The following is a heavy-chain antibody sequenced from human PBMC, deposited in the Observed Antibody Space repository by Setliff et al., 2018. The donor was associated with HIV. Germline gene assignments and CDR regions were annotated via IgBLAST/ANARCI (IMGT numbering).Heavy chain of an antibody. CDR3: ARIFLRGLQYGGLDI. Sequence: PSETLSLTCTVSGGSISSGSYYWSWIRQPAGKGLEWIGHIYTNENTNYNPSLKSRVTISVDTSKKQFSLKSEDTAVYYCARIFLRGLQYGGLDIWGQGTLVTVSS. D-gene: IGHD4-4*01. CDR2: IYTNENT. CDR1: GGSISSGSYY. J-gene: IGHJ3*02. V-gene: IGHV4-61*09.